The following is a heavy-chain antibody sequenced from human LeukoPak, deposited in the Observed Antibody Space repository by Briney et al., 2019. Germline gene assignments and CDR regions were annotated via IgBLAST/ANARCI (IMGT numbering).Heavy chain of an antibody. CDR1: GGSISSYY. J-gene: IGHJ4*02. CDR2: IYTSGST. CDR3: ARLRPYYYGSGSIIPYYYFDY. V-gene: IGHV4-4*08. Sequence: SETLSLTCTVSGGSISSYYWSWIRQPPGEGLEWIGRIYTSGSTNYNPSLKSRVTISVDTSKNQFSLKLSSVTAADTAVYYCARLRPYYYGSGSIIPYYYFDYWGPGNLVTVSS. D-gene: IGHD3-10*01.